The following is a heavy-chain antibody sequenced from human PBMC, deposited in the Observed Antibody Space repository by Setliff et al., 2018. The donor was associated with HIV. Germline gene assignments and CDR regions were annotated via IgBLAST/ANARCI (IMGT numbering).Heavy chain of an antibody. CDR3: ARRWNDYLWRNWFDP. CDR1: GGSFSDYY. CDR2: INHSGST. J-gene: IGHJ5*02. V-gene: IGHV4-34*01. D-gene: IGHD4-17*01. Sequence: SETLSLTCAVYGGSFSDYYWSWIRQPPGKGLEWIGEINHSGSTNYNPSLKGRVTMAVDTSKNQLSVRLKSVTAADTAVYYWARRWNDYLWRNWFDPWGQGTLVTVSS.